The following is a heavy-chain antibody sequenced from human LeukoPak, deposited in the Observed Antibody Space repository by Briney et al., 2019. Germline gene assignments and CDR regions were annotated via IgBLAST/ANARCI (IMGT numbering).Heavy chain of an antibody. CDR2: INPNSGGT. D-gene: IGHD3-10*01. J-gene: IGHJ4*02. Sequence: ASVKVSCKASGYTFTGYYMHWVRQAPGQGLEWMGWINPNSGGTNYAQKFQGRVTMTRDTSISTAYMELSRLRSDATAVYYCAREILRASRGFDYWGQGTLVTVSS. CDR3: AREILRASRGFDY. CDR1: GYTFTGYY. V-gene: IGHV1-2*02.